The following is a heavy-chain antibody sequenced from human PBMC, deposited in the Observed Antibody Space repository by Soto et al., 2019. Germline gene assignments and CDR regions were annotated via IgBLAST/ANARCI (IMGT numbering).Heavy chain of an antibody. J-gene: IGHJ6*02. CDR3: ARSRYGDSVYYYYYGMDI. Sequence: GGSLRLSCAASGFTFSSYAMHWVRQAPGKGLEWVAVISYDGSNKYYADSVKGRFTISRDNSKNTLYLQMNSLRAEDTAVYYCARSRYGDSVYYYYYGMDIWGQGTTVTVSS. CDR2: ISYDGSNK. V-gene: IGHV3-30-3*01. CDR1: GFTFSSYA. D-gene: IGHD4-17*01.